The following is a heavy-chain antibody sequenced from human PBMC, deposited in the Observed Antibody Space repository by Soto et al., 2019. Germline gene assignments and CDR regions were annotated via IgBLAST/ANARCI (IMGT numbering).Heavy chain of an antibody. D-gene: IGHD6-19*01. CDR2: ISGSGGST. J-gene: IGHJ6*02. V-gene: IGHV3-23*01. CDR1: GFTFSSYA. Sequence: GGSLRLSCAASGFTFSSYAMSWVRQAPGKGLEWVSAISGSGGSTYYADSVKGRFTISRDNSKNTLYLQMNSLRAEDTAVYYCAKGKSGWGRHGLDGRGQGTTVTVSS. CDR3: AKGKSGWGRHGLDG.